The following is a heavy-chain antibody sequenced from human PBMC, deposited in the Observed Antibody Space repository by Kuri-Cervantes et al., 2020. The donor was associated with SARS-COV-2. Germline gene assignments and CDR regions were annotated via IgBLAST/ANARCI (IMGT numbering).Heavy chain of an antibody. D-gene: IGHD7-27*01. CDR2: ISYDGSNK. J-gene: IGHJ6*03. CDR3: ARDWQNWGSSYYYYYYMDV. Sequence: GGSLRLSCAASGFTFSSYAMHWVRQAPGKGLEWVAVISYDGSNKYYADSVKGRFTISRDNAKNSLYLQMNSLRAEDTAVYYCARDWQNWGSSYYYYYYMDVWGKGTTVTVSS. V-gene: IGHV3-30-3*01. CDR1: GFTFSSYA.